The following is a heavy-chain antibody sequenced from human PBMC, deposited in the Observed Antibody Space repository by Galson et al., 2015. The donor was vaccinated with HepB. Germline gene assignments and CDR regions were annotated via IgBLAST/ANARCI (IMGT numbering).Heavy chain of an antibody. CDR3: AKDHDSWLGFFDH. D-gene: IGHD3-22*01. J-gene: IGHJ4*02. V-gene: IGHV3-30*18. CDR2: ISYDGSNK. Sequence: SLRLSCAASGFTFSNYGMHWVRQAPGKGLEWVAVISYDGSNKDYADSVKGRFTISRDNSKNTLYLQMNSLRGEDSAVYYCAKDHDSWLGFFDHWGQGTLVTVSS. CDR1: GFTFSNYG.